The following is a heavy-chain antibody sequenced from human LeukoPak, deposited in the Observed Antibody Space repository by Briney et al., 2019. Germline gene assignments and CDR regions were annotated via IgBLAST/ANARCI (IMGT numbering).Heavy chain of an antibody. J-gene: IGHJ3*02. CDR1: GFTFSSYS. Sequence: GGSLRLSCAASGFTFSSYSMNWVRQAPGKGLEWVSSISSSSSYIYYADSVKGRFTISRDNAKNSLYLQMNSLRAEDTGVYYCARYALEAFDIWGQGTMVTVSS. CDR2: ISSSSSYI. V-gene: IGHV3-21*01. D-gene: IGHD3-3*01. CDR3: ARYALEAFDI.